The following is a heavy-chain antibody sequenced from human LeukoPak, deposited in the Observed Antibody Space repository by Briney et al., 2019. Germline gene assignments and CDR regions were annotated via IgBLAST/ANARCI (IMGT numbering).Heavy chain of an antibody. D-gene: IGHD2-15*01. Sequence: GGSLRLSCAASGFTFSSYWMSWVRQAPGKGLEWVANIKQDGSEKYYVDSVKGRFTISRDNAKNSLYLQMNSLRAEDTAVYYCARDRGGGSGLGNAFDIWGQGTMVTVSS. CDR3: ARDRGGGSGLGNAFDI. J-gene: IGHJ3*02. CDR2: IKQDGSEK. V-gene: IGHV3-7*01. CDR1: GFTFSSYW.